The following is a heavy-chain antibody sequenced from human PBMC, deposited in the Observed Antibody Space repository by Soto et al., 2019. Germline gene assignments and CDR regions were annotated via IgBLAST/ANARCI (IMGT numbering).Heavy chain of an antibody. V-gene: IGHV3-30-3*01. CDR1: GFTFSSYA. CDR2: ISYDGSNK. J-gene: IGHJ2*01. D-gene: IGHD6-13*01. CDR3: ARDPGYSSSWLERRYWYFDL. Sequence: QVQLVESGGGVVQPGRSLRLSCAASGFTFSSYAMHWVRQAPGKGLEWVAVISYDGSNKYYADSVKGRFTISRDNSKNTLYLQMNSLRAEDTAVYYCARDPGYSSSWLERRYWYFDLWGRGTLVTVSS.